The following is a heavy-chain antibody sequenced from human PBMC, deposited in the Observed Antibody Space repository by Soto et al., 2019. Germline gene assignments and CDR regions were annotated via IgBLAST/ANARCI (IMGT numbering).Heavy chain of an antibody. D-gene: IGHD3-22*01. Sequence: SETLSLTCTVSGGSISSGDYYWSWIRQPPGKGLEWIGYIYYSGSTYYNPSLKSRVTISVDTSKNQFSLKLSSVTAADTAVYYCARYNTSSGYYSGWFDPWGQGTLVPVYS. J-gene: IGHJ5*02. CDR1: GGSISSGDYY. V-gene: IGHV4-30-4*01. CDR2: IYYSGST. CDR3: ARYNTSSGYYSGWFDP.